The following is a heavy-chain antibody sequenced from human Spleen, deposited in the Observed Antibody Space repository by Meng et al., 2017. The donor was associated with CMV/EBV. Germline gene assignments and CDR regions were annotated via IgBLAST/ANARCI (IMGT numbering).Heavy chain of an antibody. CDR2: ITYDGSNE. Sequence: CCAASGFTLSTYAKHWLRQAPGERPEWVALITYDGSNEQDADSVKGRFTIASDNSKNTLYLQLISLRTEDTAIYYCSRAELSRGHNVVVIDYYFDYWGQGTLVTVSS. V-gene: IGHV3-30*04. CDR3: SRAELSRGHNVVVIDYYFDY. D-gene: IGHD2-21*01. J-gene: IGHJ4*02. CDR1: GFTLSTYA.